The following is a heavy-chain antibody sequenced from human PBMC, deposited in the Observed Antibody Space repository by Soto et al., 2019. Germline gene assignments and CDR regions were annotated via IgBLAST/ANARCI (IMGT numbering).Heavy chain of an antibody. CDR1: GYRFTSYW. J-gene: IGHJ5*02. CDR2: IFPSDSDT. V-gene: IGHV5-51*01. CDR3: ARKDKSGYFNRFDP. D-gene: IGHD3-22*01. Sequence: GASLKISCRTSGYRFTSYWIAWVRQMPGKGLEWMGIIFPSDSDTRYSPSFQGQVTISADRSTSTVFLQWASLEASDTAVYFCARKDKSGYFNRFDPWGQGTLVTVSS.